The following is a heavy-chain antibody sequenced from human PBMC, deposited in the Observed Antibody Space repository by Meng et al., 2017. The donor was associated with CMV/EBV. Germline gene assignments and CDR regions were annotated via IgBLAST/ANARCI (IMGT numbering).Heavy chain of an antibody. CDR2: IYPGDSDI. Sequence: GGSLRLSCKGSGYSFTSYWIGWVRQMPGKGLEWMGIIYPGDSDIRYSPSFQGQVTISADKSISTAYLQWSSLKASDTAMYYCARVPHYGAPFDYWGQGTLVTVSS. J-gene: IGHJ4*02. D-gene: IGHD3-16*01. CDR3: ARVPHYGAPFDY. V-gene: IGHV5-51*01. CDR1: GYSFTSYW.